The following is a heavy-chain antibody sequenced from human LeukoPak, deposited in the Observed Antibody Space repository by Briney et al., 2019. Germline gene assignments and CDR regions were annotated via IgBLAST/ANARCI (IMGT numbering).Heavy chain of an antibody. CDR2: ISNGGATR. CDR3: AKRVSGSSWEKKTIDY. D-gene: IGHD6-13*01. V-gene: IGHV3-23*01. Sequence: PGGSLRLSCAASGFTFSSYSMNWVRQAPGKGLELVSAISNGGATRNYADSVKGRFTISTDNSQNKLYLQMNSVTADDTAVYYCAKRVSGSSWEKKTIDYWGQGTLVTVSS. J-gene: IGHJ4*02. CDR1: GFTFSSYS.